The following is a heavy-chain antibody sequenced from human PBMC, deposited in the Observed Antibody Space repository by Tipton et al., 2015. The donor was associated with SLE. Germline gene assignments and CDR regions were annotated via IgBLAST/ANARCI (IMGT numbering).Heavy chain of an antibody. V-gene: IGHV3-74*01. J-gene: IGHJ4*02. D-gene: IGHD5-12*01. Sequence: SLRLSCAASGFTFSRHWMYWVRQAPGKGLVWVSHINSDGTTTTYADSVKGRFTISRDNAKSTLFLQMDGLRAEDTGVYYCTRDRVAWGYHYFDFWGQGALATVSS. CDR3: TRDRVAWGYHYFDF. CDR2: INSDGTTT. CDR1: GFTFSRHW.